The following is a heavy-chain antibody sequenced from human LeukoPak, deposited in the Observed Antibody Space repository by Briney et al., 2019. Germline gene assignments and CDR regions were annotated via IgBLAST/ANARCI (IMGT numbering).Heavy chain of an antibody. J-gene: IGHJ4*02. CDR2: ISGGGGST. Sequence: GGSLRLSCAASGFTFSIYAMSWVRQAPGKGLEWVSVISGGGGSTYYADSVKGRFTISRDNSKNTLYLQMNSLRGEDTAVYYCARFARSSGYGIDWGQGTLVSVSS. D-gene: IGHD3-22*01. CDR1: GFTFSIYA. CDR3: ARFARSSGYGID. V-gene: IGHV3-23*01.